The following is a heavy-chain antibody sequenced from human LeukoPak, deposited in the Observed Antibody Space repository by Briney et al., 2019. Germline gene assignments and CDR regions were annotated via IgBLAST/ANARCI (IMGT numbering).Heavy chain of an antibody. J-gene: IGHJ4*02. V-gene: IGHV4-39*03. D-gene: IGHD3-10*01. CDR3: LRYFYGLGNLGED. Sequence: PSETLSPTCSVSGDSVNSRNYFWGWVRQSPGKGLEWIGSIFYPDKTYYVPSLKGRVAISVATSKNQFTLQLTSVTPADTATYFCLRYFYGLGNLGEDWGQGHVVLVSS. CDR1: GDSVNSRNYF. CDR2: IFYPDKT.